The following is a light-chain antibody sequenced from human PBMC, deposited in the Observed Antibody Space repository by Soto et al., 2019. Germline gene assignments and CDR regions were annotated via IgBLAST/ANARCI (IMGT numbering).Light chain of an antibody. Sequence: QSALTQPRSVSGSPGQSVTISCTGTSSDVGGYNYVSWYQQHPGKAPKLMIYDVTKRPSGVPDRFSGSRSGNTASLTISGLQAEDEADYYCCSYAGIYARWVFGGGTKVTVL. V-gene: IGLV2-11*01. CDR1: SSDVGGYNY. CDR3: CSYAGIYARWV. J-gene: IGLJ3*02. CDR2: DVT.